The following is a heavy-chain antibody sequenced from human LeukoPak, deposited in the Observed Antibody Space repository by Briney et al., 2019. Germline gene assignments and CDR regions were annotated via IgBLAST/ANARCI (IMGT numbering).Heavy chain of an antibody. CDR3: ARLIQTNYYDSSGYLLDY. D-gene: IGHD3-22*01. CDR1: GGSFSGYY. V-gene: IGHV4-34*01. Sequence: SETLSLTCAVYGGSFSGYYWSWIRQPPGKGLEWIGEINHSGSTNYNPSLKSRVTISVDTSKNQFSLKLNSVTAADTAVYYCARLIQTNYYDSSGYLLDYWGQGTLVTVSS. CDR2: INHSGST. J-gene: IGHJ4*02.